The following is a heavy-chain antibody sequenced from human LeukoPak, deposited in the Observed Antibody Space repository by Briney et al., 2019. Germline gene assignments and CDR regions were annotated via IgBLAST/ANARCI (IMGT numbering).Heavy chain of an antibody. V-gene: IGHV3-66*01. D-gene: IGHD3-10*01. CDR3: ARDRTMVRGVPTFDY. CDR2: IYSGGST. CDR1: GFTVSSNY. Sequence: GGSLRLSCAASGFTVSSNYMSWVRQAPGKGLEWVSVIYSGGSTYYADSVKGRFTISRDNSKNTLYLRMNSLRAEDTAVYYCARDRTMVRGVPTFDYWGQGTLVTVSS. J-gene: IGHJ4*02.